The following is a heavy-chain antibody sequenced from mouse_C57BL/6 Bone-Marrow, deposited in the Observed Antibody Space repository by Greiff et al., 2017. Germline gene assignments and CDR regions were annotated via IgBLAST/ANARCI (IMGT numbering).Heavy chain of an antibody. CDR1: GYTFTSYW. V-gene: IGHV1-61*01. CDR2: IYPSDSET. CDR3: ARGDYSNPAWFAY. Sequence: QVQLQQPGAELVRPGSSVKLSCKASGYTFTSYWMDWVKQRPGQGLEWIGNIYPSDSETHYNQKFKDKATLTVDKSSSTAYMQLSILTSEDSAVYYCARGDYSNPAWFAYWGQGTLVTVSA. D-gene: IGHD2-5*01. J-gene: IGHJ3*01.